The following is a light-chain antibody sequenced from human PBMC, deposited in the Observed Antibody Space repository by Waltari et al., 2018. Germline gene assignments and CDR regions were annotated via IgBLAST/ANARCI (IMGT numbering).Light chain of an antibody. Sequence: QSVLTQPPSVSGAPGQRVTIARTGSRSHIGAGYDVHWYQQRPGTAPKLLIYGNSNRPSGVPDRFSGSKSGTSASLAITVLQGEDEADYYCQSYDSSLSAVVFGGGTKLTVL. CDR3: QSYDSSLSAVV. V-gene: IGLV1-40*01. CDR1: RSHIGAGYD. J-gene: IGLJ2*01. CDR2: GNS.